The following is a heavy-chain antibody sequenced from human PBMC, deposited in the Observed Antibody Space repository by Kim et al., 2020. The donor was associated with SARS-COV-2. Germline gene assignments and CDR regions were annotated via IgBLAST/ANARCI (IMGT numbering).Heavy chain of an antibody. D-gene: IGHD3-10*01. CDR1: GFTFSSYA. V-gene: IGHV3-23*01. J-gene: IGHJ5*02. Sequence: GGSLRLSCAASGFTFSSYAMSWVRQAPGKGLEWVSAISGSGGSTYYADSVKGRFTISRDNSKNTLYLQMNSLRAEDTAVYYCAKVSPTTMVRGVSNWFDPWGQGTLVTVSS. CDR2: ISGSGGST. CDR3: AKVSPTTMVRGVSNWFDP.